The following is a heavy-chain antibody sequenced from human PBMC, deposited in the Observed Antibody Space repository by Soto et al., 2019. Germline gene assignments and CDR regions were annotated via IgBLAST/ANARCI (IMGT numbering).Heavy chain of an antibody. V-gene: IGHV1-69*01. Sequence: QVHLLLQSGAEVKKPGSSVKVSCKASGGTPSNSAISWVRQAPGQGLEWVGGIIPVFGLVKYAQNFQGRVTITADESTNTAYIELSSLGPEDTAVYYCAGGRIVVVGSRAYYGMDVWGQGTTVTVSS. J-gene: IGHJ6*02. D-gene: IGHD3-22*01. CDR1: GGTPSNSA. CDR2: IIPVFGLV. CDR3: AGGRIVVVGSRAYYGMDV.